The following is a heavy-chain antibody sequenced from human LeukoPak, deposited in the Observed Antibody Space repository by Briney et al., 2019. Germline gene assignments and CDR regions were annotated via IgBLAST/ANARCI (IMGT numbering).Heavy chain of an antibody. V-gene: IGHV3-30-3*01. CDR2: ISYDGSTK. Sequence: GGSLRLSCAASGFTFSSYTLHWVRQAPGKGLEWVAVISYDGSTKYYADSVRGRFTISRDNYKDTLYLQMSSLRAEDTAVYYCARAIRAPAYCAGDCSYFDYWGQGTLVTVSS. CDR1: GFTFSSYT. CDR3: ARAIRAPAYCAGDCSYFDY. J-gene: IGHJ4*02. D-gene: IGHD2-21*02.